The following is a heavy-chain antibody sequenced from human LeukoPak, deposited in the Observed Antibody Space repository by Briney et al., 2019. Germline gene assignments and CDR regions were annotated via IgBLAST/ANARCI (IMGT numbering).Heavy chain of an antibody. CDR1: GYSFTSYW. Sequence: GESLKISCKGSGYSFTSYWIGWVRQMPGKGLEWMGIIYPGDSDTRYSPSFQGQVTISADKSISTAYLQWSSLKASDTAMYYCARHRSIAAARLDVWGQGTTVTLSS. CDR2: IYPGDSDT. D-gene: IGHD6-13*01. CDR3: ARHRSIAAARLDV. V-gene: IGHV5-51*01. J-gene: IGHJ6*02.